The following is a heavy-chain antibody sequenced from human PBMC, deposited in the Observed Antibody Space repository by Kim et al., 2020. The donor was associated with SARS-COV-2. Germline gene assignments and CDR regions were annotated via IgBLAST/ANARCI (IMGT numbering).Heavy chain of an antibody. J-gene: IGHJ1*01. CDR1: GGSISSSSYY. Sequence: SETLSLTCTVSGGSISSSSYYWGWIRQPPGKGLEWIRSIYYSGSTYYNTSLKSRVTISVDTSKNQFSLKRSSVTAADTAVDYCARNSEAGKEFEEGGQCT. D-gene: IGHD6-13*01. CDR2: IYYSGST. CDR3: ARNSEAGKEFEE. V-gene: IGHV4-39*01.